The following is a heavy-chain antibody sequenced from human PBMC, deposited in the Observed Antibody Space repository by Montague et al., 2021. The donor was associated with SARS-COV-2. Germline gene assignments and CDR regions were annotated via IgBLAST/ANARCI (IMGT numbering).Heavy chain of an antibody. Sequence: SETLSLTCAVSGGSINTNNWWTWVRQPPGEGLEWIGQIFHSGITNYGPSLESRVTISVDKSENQFSLRLSSVTAADTAVYYCARGRLVGDSSSWYYFDYWGQGTLVAVSS. D-gene: IGHD6-13*01. J-gene: IGHJ4*02. CDR3: ARGRLVGDSSSWYYFDY. V-gene: IGHV4-4*02. CDR1: GGSINTNNW. CDR2: IFHSGIT.